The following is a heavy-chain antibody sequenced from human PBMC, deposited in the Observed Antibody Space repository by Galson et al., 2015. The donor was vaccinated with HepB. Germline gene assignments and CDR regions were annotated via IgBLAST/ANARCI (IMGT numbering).Heavy chain of an antibody. CDR2: ISYDGTNK. CDR1: GFTFSTYA. D-gene: IGHD3-10*01. CDR3: ARDSVKGQYYYLSGFDP. J-gene: IGHJ5*02. V-gene: IGHV3-30*04. Sequence: SLRLSCAASGFTFSTYAMHWVRQAPGEGLEWVAVISYDGTNKNYADSVRGRFTISRDNSKNTLYLKMSSLTAEDTAVYYCARDSVKGQYYYLSGFDPWGQGTLVAVSS.